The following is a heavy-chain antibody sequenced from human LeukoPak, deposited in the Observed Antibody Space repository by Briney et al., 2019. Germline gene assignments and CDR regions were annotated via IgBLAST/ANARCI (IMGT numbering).Heavy chain of an antibody. J-gene: IGHJ4*02. D-gene: IGHD3-10*01. V-gene: IGHV3-23*01. CDR2: ISHTGSDT. Sequence: GGSLRLSCAASGFTFSSYAMSWVRQAPGKGLEWVSAISHTGSDTYYADSVEDRFSISRDNSKNTLYLQMNSLRAEDTALYYCAKRFYGSGSFYGDWGRGTLVTVSS. CDR1: GFTFSSYA. CDR3: AKRFYGSGSFYGD.